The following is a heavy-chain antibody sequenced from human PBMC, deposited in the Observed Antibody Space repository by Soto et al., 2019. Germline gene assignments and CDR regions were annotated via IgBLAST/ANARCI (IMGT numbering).Heavy chain of an antibody. Sequence: GGSLRLSCAASGFTFSSYGMHWVRQAPGKGLEWVAVIWYDGSNKYYADSVKGRFTISRDNSKNTLYLQMNSLRAEDTAVYYCARVPSSGWGFDYWGQGTLVTVSS. CDR2: IWYDGSNK. D-gene: IGHD6-19*01. CDR3: ARVPSSGWGFDY. J-gene: IGHJ4*02. V-gene: IGHV3-33*01. CDR1: GFTFSSYG.